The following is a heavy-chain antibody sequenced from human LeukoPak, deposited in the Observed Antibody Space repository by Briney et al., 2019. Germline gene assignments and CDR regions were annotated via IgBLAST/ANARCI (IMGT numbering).Heavy chain of an antibody. Sequence: GSLRLSCAASGFTFSSYWMHWVRPAPGKGLVWVSRINSDGSSTSYADSVKGRFTISRDNAKNTLYLQMNSLRAEDTAVYYCAREGIAAAGIDPWGQGTLVTVSS. D-gene: IGHD6-13*01. CDR3: AREGIAAAGIDP. CDR1: GFTFSSYW. CDR2: INSDGSST. V-gene: IGHV3-74*01. J-gene: IGHJ5*02.